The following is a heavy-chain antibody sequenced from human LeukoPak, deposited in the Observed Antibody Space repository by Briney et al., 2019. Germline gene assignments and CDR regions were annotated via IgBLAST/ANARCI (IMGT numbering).Heavy chain of an antibody. Sequence: PGGSLRLSCTTSGFSFSNFGMHWVRQAPDKGLEWLAFIRYDGSNEYSADSVKGRFTISRDNSRNTLFLQMDSLRSEDTAVYCCARDLGIFGDFDYWGQGTLVIVSS. D-gene: IGHD3-3*01. CDR3: ARDLGIFGDFDY. CDR2: IRYDGSNE. V-gene: IGHV3-30*02. J-gene: IGHJ4*02. CDR1: GFSFSNFG.